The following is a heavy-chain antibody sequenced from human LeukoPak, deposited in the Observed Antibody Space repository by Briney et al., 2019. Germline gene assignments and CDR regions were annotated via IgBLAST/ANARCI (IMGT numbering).Heavy chain of an antibody. Sequence: SETLSLTCDVYGGSFSAHYWIWIRQPPGKGLEWIGEINHSGSTNYNPSLKSRVTISVDTSKNQFSLKLSSVTAADTAVYYCARGQGEDSSGYYPYYFDYWGQGTLVTVSS. D-gene: IGHD3-22*01. CDR2: INHSGST. CDR3: ARGQGEDSSGYYPYYFDY. J-gene: IGHJ4*02. V-gene: IGHV4-34*01. CDR1: GGSFSAHY.